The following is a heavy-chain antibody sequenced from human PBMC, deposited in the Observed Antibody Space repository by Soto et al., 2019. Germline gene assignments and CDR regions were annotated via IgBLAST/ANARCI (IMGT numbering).Heavy chain of an antibody. Sequence: PGGSLRLSCAASGFTISSYAMSWVRQAPGKGLEWVSAISDRGDTTHYADSVKGLFTISRDTSKNTLYLQMNTLRAEDTAVYYCAKDKPGTTSFDYWGRGTPVTVSS. CDR2: ISDRGDTT. D-gene: IGHD1-1*01. V-gene: IGHV3-23*01. CDR3: AKDKPGTTSFDY. J-gene: IGHJ4*02. CDR1: GFTISSYA.